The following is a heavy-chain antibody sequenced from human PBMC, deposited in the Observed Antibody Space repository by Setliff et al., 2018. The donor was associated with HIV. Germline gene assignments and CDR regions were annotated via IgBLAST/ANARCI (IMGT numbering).Heavy chain of an antibody. V-gene: IGHV1-69*10. Sequence: ASVKVSCKASGGSFSSYAISWVRQAPGQGLEWMGGIIAILNIANYAQKFQGRVTITADTSTSTAYMELSSLRSEDTAVYFCARGGAVAGKRGVDYWGQGTLVTVSS. CDR2: IIAILNIA. CDR1: GGSFSSYA. CDR3: ARGGAVAGKRGVDY. J-gene: IGHJ4*02. D-gene: IGHD6-19*01.